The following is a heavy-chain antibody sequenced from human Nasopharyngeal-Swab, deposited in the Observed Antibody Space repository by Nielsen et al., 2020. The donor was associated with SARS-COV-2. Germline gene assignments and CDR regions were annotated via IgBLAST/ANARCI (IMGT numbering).Heavy chain of an antibody. CDR3: ARLPMRAASGRGAFDI. D-gene: IGHD6-13*01. Sequence: KVSCKASGYNFATYWIGWVRQMPGEGLRWRGLIYPGDSDTRYSPSLQGQVTISADRSITTAYLQWSSLKASDTAMYYCARLPMRAASGRGAFDIWGQGTMVTVSS. V-gene: IGHV5-51*01. J-gene: IGHJ3*02. CDR1: GYNFATYW. CDR2: IYPGDSDT.